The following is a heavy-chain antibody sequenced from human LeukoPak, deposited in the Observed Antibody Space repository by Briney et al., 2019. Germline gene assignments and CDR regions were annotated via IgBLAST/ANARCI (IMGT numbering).Heavy chain of an antibody. V-gene: IGHV1-69*04. D-gene: IGHD3-22*01. CDR2: IIPILGIA. J-gene: IGHJ4*02. CDR3: AREAMIVVVIEEESKFDY. CDR1: GYTFTGYY. Sequence: ASVKVSCKASGYTFTGYYMHWVRQAPGQGLEWMGRIIPILGIANYAQKFQGRVTITADKSTSTAYMELSSLEDTAVYYCAREAMIVVVIEEESKFDYWGQGTLVTVSS.